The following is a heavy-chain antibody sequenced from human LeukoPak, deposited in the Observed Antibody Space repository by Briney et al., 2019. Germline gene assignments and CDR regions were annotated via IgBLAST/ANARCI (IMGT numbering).Heavy chain of an antibody. CDR3: ASKYTGYSSSWYNYYYYYMDV. CDR1: GVSFSGYY. CDR2: IYYSGST. D-gene: IGHD6-13*01. V-gene: IGHV4-34*01. J-gene: IGHJ6*03. Sequence: SETLSLTCAVYGVSFSGYYWSWIRQPPGKGLEWIGSIYYSGSTYYNPSLKSRVTISVDTSKNQFSLKLSSVTAADTAVYYCASKYTGYSSSWYNYYYYYMDVWGKGTTVTVSS.